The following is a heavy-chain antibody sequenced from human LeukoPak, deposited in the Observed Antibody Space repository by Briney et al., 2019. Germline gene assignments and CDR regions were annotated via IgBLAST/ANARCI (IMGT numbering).Heavy chain of an antibody. J-gene: IGHJ4*02. CDR2: ISTSGDRT. V-gene: IGHV3-23*01. D-gene: IGHD1-26*01. CDR1: GFTFSTYA. Sequence: GGSLRLSCAASGFTFSTYAMTWVRQAPGKGLEWVSGISTSGDRTYYADSVKGRFTISRDNSKNTVYLQMNSLRAEDTAEYYCARSAVGTSCCTAVVYWGQGTLVTVSS. CDR3: ARSAVGTSCCTAVVY.